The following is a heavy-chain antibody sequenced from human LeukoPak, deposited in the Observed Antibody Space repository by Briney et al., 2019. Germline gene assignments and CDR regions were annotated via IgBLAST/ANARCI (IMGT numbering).Heavy chain of an antibody. D-gene: IGHD3-16*02. V-gene: IGHV1-69*05. CDR2: IIPIFGTA. CDR1: GGTFSSYA. Sequence: PVKVSCKASGGTFSSYAISWVRQAPGQGLEWMGGIIPIFGTANYAQKFQGRVTMTRDTSTTTVYIELSSLRSEDTAVYYCARDIPYEVTFGGVTVMGSFVLDYWGQGTLVTVSS. CDR3: ARDIPYEVTFGGVTVMGSFVLDY. J-gene: IGHJ4*02.